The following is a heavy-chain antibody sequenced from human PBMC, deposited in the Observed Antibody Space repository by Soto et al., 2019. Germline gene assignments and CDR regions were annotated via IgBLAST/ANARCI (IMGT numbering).Heavy chain of an antibody. CDR1: GGSISRYY. CDR2: IHYSGSS. J-gene: IGHJ4*02. CDR3: ARVGGSGRYNFDN. V-gene: IGHV4-59*01. Sequence: PSETLSLTCTVSGGSISRYYWSWIRQPPGKGLEWIGYIHYSGSSIYNPSLKSRVTIAVDTSKNQFSLKLSSVTAADTAVYYCARVGGSGRYNFDNWGQGTLVTVSS. D-gene: IGHD6-19*01.